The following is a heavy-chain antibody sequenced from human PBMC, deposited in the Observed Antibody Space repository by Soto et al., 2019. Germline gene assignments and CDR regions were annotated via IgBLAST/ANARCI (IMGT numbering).Heavy chain of an antibody. CDR3: AKDWNWNLDY. J-gene: IGHJ4*02. V-gene: IGHV3-30*18. CDR1: GFTFSSYG. CDR2: ISYDGSNK. D-gene: IGHD1-1*01. Sequence: PWGSLRLSCAASGFTFSSYGMHWVRQAPGKGLEWVAVISYDGSNKYYADSVKGRFTISRDNSKNTLYLQMNSLGAEDTAVYYCAKDWNWNLDYWGQGTLVTVSS.